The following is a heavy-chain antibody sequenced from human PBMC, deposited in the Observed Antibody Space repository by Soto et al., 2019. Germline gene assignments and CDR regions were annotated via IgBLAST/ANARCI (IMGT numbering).Heavy chain of an antibody. CDR1: GFSLSADGVG. Sequence: QITLKESGPTLVKPTQTLTLTCTFSGFSLSADGVGVGWIRQPPGKALEWLALIYWDDDKRYRPSLKSRLTTTKDTSENQVVLTMTNMDPVDTATYYCAHAYGGTSWPNDAFDVWGQGTVVTVSS. J-gene: IGHJ3*01. CDR2: IYWDDDK. D-gene: IGHD2-2*01. CDR3: AHAYGGTSWPNDAFDV. V-gene: IGHV2-5*02.